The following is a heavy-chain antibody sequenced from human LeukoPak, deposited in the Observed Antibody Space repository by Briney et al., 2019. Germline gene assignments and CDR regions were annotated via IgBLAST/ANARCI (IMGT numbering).Heavy chain of an antibody. V-gene: IGHV1-18*01. CDR3: GRALGGEAY. CDR1: GYTFIDYG. J-gene: IGHJ4*02. CDR2: ISTLNGNT. Sequence: ASVKVSCKASGYTFIDYGICWVRQAPGQGLEWMGWISTLNGNTNYAQMFQGRVTMTTDTSTSTAYMELRSLRSDDTAVYYCGRALGGEAYWGQGTLVTVSS. D-gene: IGHD3-16*01.